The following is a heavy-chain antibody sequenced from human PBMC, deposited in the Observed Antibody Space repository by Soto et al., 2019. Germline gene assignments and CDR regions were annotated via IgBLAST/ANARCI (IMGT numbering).Heavy chain of an antibody. V-gene: IGHV1-2*02. D-gene: IGHD3-3*01. Sequence: ASVKVSCKASGYTFTGYFINWVRQAPGQGLEWMGWINPNTGGTYSAQKFEGRVTMTRDTSISTAYIEVSRLRSDDTAVYYCARESGGWSGYWTWYYYYGMDVWGQGTTVTVSS. J-gene: IGHJ6*02. CDR3: ARESGGWSGYWTWYYYYGMDV. CDR1: GYTFTGYF. CDR2: INPNTGGT.